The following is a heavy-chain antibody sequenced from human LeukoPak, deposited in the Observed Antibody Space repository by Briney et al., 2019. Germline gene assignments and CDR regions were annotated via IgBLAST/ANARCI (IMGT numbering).Heavy chain of an antibody. CDR2: IYPGDSDT. J-gene: IGHJ4*02. CDR1: GSRFTSYW. CDR3: ASSLRRSSGWSTSDY. D-gene: IGHD6-19*01. Sequence: GESLKISCKGSGSRFTSYWIGWVRQMPGKGLEWMGIIYPGDSDTRYSPSFQGQVTISADKSISTAYLQWSSLKASDTAMYYCASSLRRSSGWSTSDYGGQGTLVTVSA. V-gene: IGHV5-51*01.